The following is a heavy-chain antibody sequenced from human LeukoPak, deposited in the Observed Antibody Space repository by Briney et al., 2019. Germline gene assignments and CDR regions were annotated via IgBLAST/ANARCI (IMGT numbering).Heavy chain of an antibody. Sequence: ASVKVSCKASGYTFTSYGISWVRQAPGQGLEWMGWISAYSGNTNYAQKLQGRVTMTTDTSTSTAYMELRSLRSDDTAVYYCARRGQYYYDSTAYYYDDYRGQGTLVTVSS. D-gene: IGHD3-22*01. CDR3: ARRGQYYYDSTAYYYDDY. J-gene: IGHJ4*02. CDR1: GYTFTSYG. CDR2: ISAYSGNT. V-gene: IGHV1-18*01.